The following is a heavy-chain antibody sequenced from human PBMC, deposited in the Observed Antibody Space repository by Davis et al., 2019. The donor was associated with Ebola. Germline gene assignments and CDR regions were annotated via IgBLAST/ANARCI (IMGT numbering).Heavy chain of an antibody. D-gene: IGHD5-12*01. CDR2: ISHTGST. V-gene: IGHV4-34*01. CDR3: ARNGESSGYDFWFDP. CDR1: GGSLTGYY. J-gene: IGHJ5*02. Sequence: SQTLSLTCAVYGGSLTGYYWSWLRQSPGKGLEWIGEISHTGSTNYNPSLKSRVTMSVDTSKSQFSLRLSSVTAADTAVYYCARNGESSGYDFWFDPWGQGTLVTVSS.